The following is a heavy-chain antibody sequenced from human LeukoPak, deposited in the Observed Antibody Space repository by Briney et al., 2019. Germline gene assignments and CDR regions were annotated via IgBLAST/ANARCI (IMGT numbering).Heavy chain of an antibody. D-gene: IGHD3-10*01. J-gene: IGHJ4*02. Sequence: GGSLRLSCAASGFTFSSYSMNWVRQAPGEGLEWVSYISSSSSTIYYADSVKGRFTISRDNAKNSLYLQMNSLRAEDTAVYYCAREGITMVRGVSDYWGQGTLVTVSS. CDR3: AREGITMVRGVSDY. V-gene: IGHV3-48*04. CDR1: GFTFSSYS. CDR2: ISSSSSTI.